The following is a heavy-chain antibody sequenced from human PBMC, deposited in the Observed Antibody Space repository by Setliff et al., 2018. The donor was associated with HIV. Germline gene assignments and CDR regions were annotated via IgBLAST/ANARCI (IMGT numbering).Heavy chain of an antibody. CDR1: GGTFSDYS. J-gene: IGHJ6*03. Sequence: SATLSLTCAVYGGTFSDYSWTWIRRPPGKGLEWIGEIHHSGRTEYNPSLTSRITMSVDSSKNQFSLRLTSVAAADTAVYYCARGRCTGGTCSGRYSYLRIDVWGKGTTVTVS. CDR2: IHHSGRT. CDR3: ARGRCTGGTCSGRYSYLRIDV. D-gene: IGHD2-8*02. V-gene: IGHV4-34*01.